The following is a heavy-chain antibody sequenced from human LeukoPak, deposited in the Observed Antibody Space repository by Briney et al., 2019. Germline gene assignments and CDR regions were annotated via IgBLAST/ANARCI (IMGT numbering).Heavy chain of an antibody. D-gene: IGHD6-13*01. CDR2: SSSSGTTI. Sequence: GGTLRLLCAASGLILSSFDMQWVRQAPGKGLEWLSYSSSSGTTIYYADSVKGRFAISRDNAKNALYLQMNSLRAVDTSAYDCAREGVGIAASPPSIVDWCQGSLVTVAS. V-gene: IGHV3-48*03. CDR3: AREGVGIAASPPSIVD. CDR1: GLILSSFD. J-gene: IGHJ4*02.